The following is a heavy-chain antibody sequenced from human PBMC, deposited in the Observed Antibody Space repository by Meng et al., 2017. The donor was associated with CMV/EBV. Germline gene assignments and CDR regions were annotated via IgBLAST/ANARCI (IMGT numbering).Heavy chain of an antibody. CDR3: ARDLCGDSSCSPFGY. Sequence: LSLTCAASGFTFSSYSMNWVRQAPGKGLEWVSSISSSSSYIYYADSVKGRFTISRDNAKNSLYLQMNSLRAEDTAVYYCARDLCGDSSCSPFGYWGQGALVTVSS. CDR2: ISSSSSYI. D-gene: IGHD2-15*01. J-gene: IGHJ4*02. V-gene: IGHV3-21*01. CDR1: GFTFSSYS.